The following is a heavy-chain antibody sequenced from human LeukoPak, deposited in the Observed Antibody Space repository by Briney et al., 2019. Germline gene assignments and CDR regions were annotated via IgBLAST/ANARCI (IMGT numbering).Heavy chain of an antibody. D-gene: IGHD4-23*01. Sequence: EASVKVSCKASGGTFSSYAISWVRQAPGQGLEWMGGIIPIFGTANYAQKFQGRVTITADESTSTAYMELSSLRSEDTAVYYCARAQTTVVTPGAFDIWGQGTMVTVSS. V-gene: IGHV1-69*13. CDR2: IIPIFGTA. CDR3: ARAQTTVVTPGAFDI. J-gene: IGHJ3*02. CDR1: GGTFSSYA.